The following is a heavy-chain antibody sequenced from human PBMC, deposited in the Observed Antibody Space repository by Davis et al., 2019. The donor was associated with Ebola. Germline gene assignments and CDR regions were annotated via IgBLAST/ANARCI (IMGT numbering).Heavy chain of an antibody. CDR1: GNSFASHW. V-gene: IGHV5-51*01. CDR2: IFTGDSDT. J-gene: IGHJ3*02. CDR3: ATLRRTITGMDDGFDI. Sequence: GEFLKISCKDSGNSFASHWIGWVRQMPGKGLEWMGIIFTGDSDTRYRPSFRGQVTISADKSFKTAFLQWSSLKASDTARYYCATLRRTITGMDDGFDIWGQGTMVTVSS. D-gene: IGHD1-20*01.